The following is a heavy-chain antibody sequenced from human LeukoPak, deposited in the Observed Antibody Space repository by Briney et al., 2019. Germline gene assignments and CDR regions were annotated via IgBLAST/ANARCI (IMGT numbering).Heavy chain of an antibody. D-gene: IGHD2-2*01. CDR3: ARDSLSTPRLYCSSTSCYAPDYYYGMDV. J-gene: IGHJ6*02. V-gene: IGHV1-69*13. CDR2: IIPIFGTA. Sequence: SVKVSCKASGGTFNSYAITWVRQAPGQGLEWMGGIIPIFGTANYAQKFQGRVTITADESTSTAYMELSSLRSEDTAVYYCARDSLSTPRLYCSSTSCYAPDYYYGMDVWGQGTTVTVSS. CDR1: GGTFNSYA.